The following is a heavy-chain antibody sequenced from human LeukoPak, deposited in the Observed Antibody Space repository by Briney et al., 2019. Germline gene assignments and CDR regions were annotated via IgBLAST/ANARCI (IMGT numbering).Heavy chain of an antibody. J-gene: IGHJ4*02. CDR1: GFTFSDYY. CDR3: ARAQGYDFWSGSQYYFDY. V-gene: IGHV3-11*01. CDR2: ISSSGSTI. Sequence: GTSLRLSCAASGFTFSDYYMSWIRQAPGKGLEWVSYISSSGSTIYYADSVKGRFTISRDNAKNSLYLQMNSLRAEDTAVYYCARAQGYDFWSGSQYYFDYWGQGTLVTVSS. D-gene: IGHD3-3*01.